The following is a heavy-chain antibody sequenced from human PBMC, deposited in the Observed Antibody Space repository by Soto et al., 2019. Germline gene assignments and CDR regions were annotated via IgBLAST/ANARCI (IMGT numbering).Heavy chain of an antibody. CDR1: AYTFTSYD. CDR2: MNPNSGNT. CDR3: ARAAVAGYDAFDI. D-gene: IGHD6-19*01. Sequence: ASVKVSCKASAYTFTSYDINWVRQATGQGHEWMGWMNPNSGNTGYAQKFQGRVTMTRNTSISTAYMELSSLRSEDTAVYYCARAAVAGYDAFDIWGQGTIVIVSS. V-gene: IGHV1-8*01. J-gene: IGHJ3*02.